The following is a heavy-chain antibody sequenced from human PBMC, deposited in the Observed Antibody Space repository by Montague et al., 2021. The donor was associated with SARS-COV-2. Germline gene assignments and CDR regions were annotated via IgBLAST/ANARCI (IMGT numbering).Heavy chain of an antibody. Sequence: SETLSLTCVVSSGSISPSDTHYWGWVRPAPGKGLEWIATNSYSGSTSYHPPLRSRATISVDTSKNQIPLNLRSVTAADTSVYYCARDSTTHAFDPWGQGILVTVSS. CDR2: NSYSGST. CDR3: ARDSTTHAFDP. V-gene: IGHV4-39*02. J-gene: IGHJ5*02. CDR1: SGSISPSDTHY. D-gene: IGHD1-1*01.